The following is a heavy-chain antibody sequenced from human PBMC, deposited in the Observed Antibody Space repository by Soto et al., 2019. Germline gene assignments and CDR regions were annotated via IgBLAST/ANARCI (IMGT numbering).Heavy chain of an antibody. CDR2: IYSGGST. V-gene: IGHV3-53*01. CDR1: GFTVSSNY. J-gene: IGHJ6*02. CDR3: ARDRYDFEGMDV. D-gene: IGHD3-3*01. Sequence: GGSLRLSCAASGFTVSSNYMSWVRQAPGKGLEWVSVIYSGGSTYYADSVKGRFTISRDNSKNTLYLQMNSLRAEDTAVYYCARDRYDFEGMDVWGQGTTVTVSS.